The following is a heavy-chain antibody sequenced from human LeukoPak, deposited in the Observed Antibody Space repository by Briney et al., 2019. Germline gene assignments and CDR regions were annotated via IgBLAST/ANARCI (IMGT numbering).Heavy chain of an antibody. V-gene: IGHV4-4*01. CDR3: ARTYNYGIKDFDY. Sequence: SGTVSLTCAVSGGLISNSNWWNWVRQPPGKGLEWIGEIYHSGSTNYNPSLKSRVTISLDKSKNQFSLKLSSVTGADTAVYCRARTYNYGIKDFDYWGQGTLVTVSS. CDR1: GGLISNSNW. J-gene: IGHJ4*02. D-gene: IGHD5-18*01. CDR2: IYHSGST.